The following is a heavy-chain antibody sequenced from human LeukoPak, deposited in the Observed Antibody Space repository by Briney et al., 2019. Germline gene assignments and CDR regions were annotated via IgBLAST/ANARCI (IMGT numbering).Heavy chain of an antibody. J-gene: IGHJ4*02. Sequence: SETLSLTCTVSGGSISSGGYYWSWIRQHPGMGLEWVGCIYYSRNNYSNPSLKSRITISVDTTKNQFSLKLSSVTAADTAVYYCARGYSSSWYYFDYWGQGTLVTVSS. D-gene: IGHD6-13*01. CDR1: GGSISSGGYY. V-gene: IGHV4-31*03. CDR2: IYYSRNN. CDR3: ARGYSSSWYYFDY.